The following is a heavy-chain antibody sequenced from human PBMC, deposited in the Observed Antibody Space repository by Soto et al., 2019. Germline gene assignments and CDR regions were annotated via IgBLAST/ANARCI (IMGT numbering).Heavy chain of an antibody. D-gene: IGHD6-13*01. Sequence: ASVKVSCKASGYTFTSYAMHWVRQAPGQRLEWMGWINAGNGNTKYSQKFQGRVTITRDTSASTAYMELSSLRSEDTAVCYCARVGAAAGPYYFDYWGQGTLVAVSS. CDR2: INAGNGNT. CDR1: GYTFTSYA. V-gene: IGHV1-3*01. J-gene: IGHJ4*02. CDR3: ARVGAAAGPYYFDY.